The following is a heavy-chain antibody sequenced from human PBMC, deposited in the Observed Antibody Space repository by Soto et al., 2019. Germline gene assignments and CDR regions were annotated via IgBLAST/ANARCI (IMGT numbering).Heavy chain of an antibody. CDR3: ARDDGWLILDY. V-gene: IGHV3-21*06. D-gene: IGHD6-19*01. CDR2: ITRSSSYI. J-gene: IGHJ4*02. Sequence: EVQLVESGGGPVKPGGSLRLSCAASGFAFNTYSMNWVRQAPGKGLEWVAFITRSSSYIYYADSVRGRFTLSRDNAKNSLYLQMNSLRAEYTAIYYCARDDGWLILDYWGQGTLVTVS. CDR1: GFAFNTYS.